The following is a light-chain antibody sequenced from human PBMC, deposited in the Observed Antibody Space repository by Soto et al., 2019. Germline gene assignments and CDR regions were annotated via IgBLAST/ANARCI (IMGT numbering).Light chain of an antibody. Sequence: QSVLTQPPSASGSPGQSVAISCTGTSSDVGGYNYVSWYQQHPGKAPKLMIYEVNKRPSGVPDRFYGSKSGNTASLTVSGLQAEDDADYYCSSYAGSSSVFGTGTKVTVL. J-gene: IGLJ1*01. CDR3: SSYAGSSSV. CDR2: EVN. CDR1: SSDVGGYNY. V-gene: IGLV2-8*01.